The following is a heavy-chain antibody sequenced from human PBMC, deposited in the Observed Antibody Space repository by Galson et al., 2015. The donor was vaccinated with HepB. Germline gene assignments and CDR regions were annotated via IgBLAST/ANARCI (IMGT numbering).Heavy chain of an antibody. Sequence: SVKVSCKASGHTFTSYAMHWVRQAPGQRLEWMGWINAGNGNTKYSQKFQGRVTITRDTSASTAYMELSSLRSEDTAVYYCTRDPTPAGTPQYYFDYWGQGTLVTVSS. D-gene: IGHD6-13*01. V-gene: IGHV1-3*01. CDR3: TRDPTPAGTPQYYFDY. CDR1: GHTFTSYA. J-gene: IGHJ4*02. CDR2: INAGNGNT.